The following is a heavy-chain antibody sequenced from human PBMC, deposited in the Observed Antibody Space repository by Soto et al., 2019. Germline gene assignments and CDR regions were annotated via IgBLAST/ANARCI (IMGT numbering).Heavy chain of an antibody. D-gene: IGHD3-22*01. J-gene: IGHJ4*02. Sequence: GGSLRLSCVASGFTFSSYGMHWVRQAPGKGLEWVSFISSSSSYIYYADSVKGRFTISRDNAKNSLYLQMNSLRAEDMAVYYCARPPNYYDSSGYYGYWGQGTLVTVSS. CDR1: GFTFSSYG. CDR3: ARPPNYYDSSGYYGY. CDR2: ISSSSSYI. V-gene: IGHV3-21*01.